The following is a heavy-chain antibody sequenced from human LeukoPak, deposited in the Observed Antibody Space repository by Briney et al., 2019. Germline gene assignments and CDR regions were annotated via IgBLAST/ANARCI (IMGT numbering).Heavy chain of an antibody. CDR3: ARSVHYDSSGYYFPPPNH. J-gene: IGHJ5*02. Sequence: SVKVSCKASGGTFSSYAISWVRQAPGQGLEWMGGIIPIFGTANYAQKFQGRVTITTDESTSTAYMELSSLRFEDTAVYYCARSVHYDSSGYYFPPPNHWGQGTLVTVSS. CDR2: IIPIFGTA. D-gene: IGHD3-22*01. V-gene: IGHV1-69*05. CDR1: GGTFSSYA.